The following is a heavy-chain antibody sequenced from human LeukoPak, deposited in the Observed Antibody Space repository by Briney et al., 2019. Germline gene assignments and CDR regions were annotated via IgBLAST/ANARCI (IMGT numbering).Heavy chain of an antibody. Sequence: GASVKVSCKASGYTFTGYYMHWVRQAPGQGLEWMGWINPNSGGTNYAQKFQGRVTMTRDTSISTAYMELSRLRSDDTAVYYCARALPYYYYYMDVWGKGTTVTISS. D-gene: IGHD2-15*01. CDR1: GYTFTGYY. V-gene: IGHV1-2*02. CDR2: INPNSGGT. J-gene: IGHJ6*03. CDR3: ARALPYYYYYMDV.